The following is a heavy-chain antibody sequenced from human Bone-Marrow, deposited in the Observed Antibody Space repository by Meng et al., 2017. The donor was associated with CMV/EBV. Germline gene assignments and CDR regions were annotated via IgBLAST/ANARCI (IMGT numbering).Heavy chain of an antibody. Sequence: ETLSLSCAASGFSFSSYGMSWVRQAPGKGLEWVSAISGSGGSTYYADSVKGRFTISRDNSKNTLYLQMNSLRAEDTAVYYCAKDREYYDYNYGMDVWGQGTTVTVAS. CDR3: AKDREYYDYNYGMDV. CDR1: GFSFSSYG. CDR2: ISGSGGST. J-gene: IGHJ6*02. V-gene: IGHV3-23*01. D-gene: IGHD3-3*01.